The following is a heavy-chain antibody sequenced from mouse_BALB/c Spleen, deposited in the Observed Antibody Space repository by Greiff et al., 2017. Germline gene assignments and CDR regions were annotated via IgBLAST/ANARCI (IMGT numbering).Heavy chain of an antibody. CDR3: ARHWTGTYFDY. J-gene: IGHJ2*01. CDR1: GFAFSSYD. V-gene: IGHV5-12-1*01. D-gene: IGHD4-1*01. CDR2: ISSGGGST. Sequence: VQLKESGGGLVKPGGSLKLSCAASGFAFSSYDMSWVRQTPEKRLEWVAYISSGGGSTYYPDTVKGRFTISRDNAKNTLYLQMSSLKSEDTAMYYCARHWTGTYFDYWGQGTTLTVSS.